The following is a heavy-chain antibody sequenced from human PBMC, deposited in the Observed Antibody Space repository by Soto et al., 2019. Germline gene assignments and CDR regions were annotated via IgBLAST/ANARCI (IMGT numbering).Heavy chain of an antibody. V-gene: IGHV1-18*01. CDR2: ISTYNGHT. D-gene: IGHD6-6*01. CDR1: GYTFSSYG. J-gene: IGHJ4*02. CDR3: ASPSIAARPFDY. Sequence: GASVKVSCKASGYTFSSYGISWVRQAPGQGLEWMGWISTYNGHTKYAQKVQGRVTMTTDTSTSTAYMELRSLRSEDTAVYYCASPSIAARPFDYWGQGTLVTVSS.